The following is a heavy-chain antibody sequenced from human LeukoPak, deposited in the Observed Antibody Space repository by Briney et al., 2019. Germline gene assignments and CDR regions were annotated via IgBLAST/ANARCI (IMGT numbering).Heavy chain of an antibody. Sequence: PGGSLRLSCAASGFTFSDYYMSWFRQAPGKGLEWDSYISSSSSYTNYADPVKGRFTISRDNAKNSLYLQMNSLRAEDTAVYYCARALRGYYFDCWGQGTLVTVSS. CDR2: ISSSSSYT. J-gene: IGHJ4*02. CDR1: GFTFSDYY. D-gene: IGHD3-16*01. CDR3: ARALRGYYFDC. V-gene: IGHV3-11*05.